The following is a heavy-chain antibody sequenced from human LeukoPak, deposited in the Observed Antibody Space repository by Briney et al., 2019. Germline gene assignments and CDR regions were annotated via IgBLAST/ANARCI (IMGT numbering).Heavy chain of an antibody. D-gene: IGHD6-13*01. J-gene: IGHJ4*02. CDR1: GFTLSSHG. V-gene: IGHV3-7*01. CDR2: IKQDGSEK. Sequence: GGSLRLSCVVSGFTLSSHGMSWVRRSPGKGGEWGANIKQDGSEKYYVDSVKGRFPISRDKAKNSLYLQMNSLRAEDTAVYYCARFEAAAGNFDYWGQGTLVTVSS. CDR3: ARFEAAAGNFDY.